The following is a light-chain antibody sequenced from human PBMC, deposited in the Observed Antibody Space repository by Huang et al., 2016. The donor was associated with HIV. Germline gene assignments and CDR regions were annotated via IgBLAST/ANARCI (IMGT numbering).Light chain of an antibody. J-gene: IGKJ2*01. CDR2: AAS. Sequence: DIQMTQSPSSMSASTGDRVTITCRASEDIGSYLAWFQQRPGQPPKSLIYAASTLQNGIPAKCSGSGSGTDFTLTISHLQPEDFATYYCQQYDAFPLTFGQGTRLEI. CDR3: QQYDAFPLT. CDR1: EDIGSY. V-gene: IGKV1-16*02.